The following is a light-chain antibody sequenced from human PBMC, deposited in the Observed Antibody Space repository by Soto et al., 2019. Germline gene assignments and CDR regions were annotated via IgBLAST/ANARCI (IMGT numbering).Light chain of an antibody. V-gene: IGKV3-15*01. CDR1: QTISSN. CDR3: QQYGSSTST. J-gene: IGKJ5*01. Sequence: DIVMTQSPATLSVSPGERATLSCRASQTISSNLAWYQQKPGQTPRLLIYGASTRAAGIPARFSGSGSGTDFTLTISRLEPEDFAVYYCQQYGSSTSTFGQGTRLEI. CDR2: GAS.